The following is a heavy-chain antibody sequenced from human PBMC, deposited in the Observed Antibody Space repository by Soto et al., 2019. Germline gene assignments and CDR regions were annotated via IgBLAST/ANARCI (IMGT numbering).Heavy chain of an antibody. Sequence: QVQLVQSGAEVKKPGASVKVSCRASGYAFTTYAMHWVRQAPGQRLEWMGWINAGNGNTKYSRKFQGRVTITSDTSASTASMELSSLRSEDTAVYYCARSRRPVVVTAATAFDIWGQGTMVTVSS. V-gene: IGHV1-3*01. CDR1: GYAFTTYA. CDR3: ARSRRPVVVTAATAFDI. J-gene: IGHJ3*02. CDR2: INAGNGNT. D-gene: IGHD2-21*02.